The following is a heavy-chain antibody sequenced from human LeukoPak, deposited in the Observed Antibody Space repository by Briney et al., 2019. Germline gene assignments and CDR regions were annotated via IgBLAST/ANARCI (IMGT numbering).Heavy chain of an antibody. D-gene: IGHD3-3*01. CDR2: IYTSGST. CDR1: GGSISSGSYY. CDR3: ARVGGYDFWSGTYYYYYYMDV. Sequence: PSETLSLTCTVSGGSISSGSYYWSWIRQPAGKGLEWIGRIYTSGSTNYNPSLKSRVTMSVDTSKNQFSLKLSSVTAADTAVYYCARVGGYDFWSGTYYYYYYMDVWGKGTTVTVSS. J-gene: IGHJ6*03. V-gene: IGHV4-61*02.